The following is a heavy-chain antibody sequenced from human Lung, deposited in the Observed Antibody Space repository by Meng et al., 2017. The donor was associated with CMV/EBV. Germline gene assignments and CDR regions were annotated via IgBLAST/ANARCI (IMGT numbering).Heavy chain of an antibody. CDR1: GGSINSGGYY. Sequence: LRLXXTVSGGSINSGGYYWSWIRQHPGKGLEWIGHIYHSGTTSYNPSLKSRVSISVDTSKKQFSLKLSSTTAADTAVYYCARAQYYYDSSAFFEYWGQGALVTVSS. J-gene: IGHJ4*02. D-gene: IGHD3-22*01. V-gene: IGHV4-31*03. CDR2: IYHSGTT. CDR3: ARAQYYYDSSAFFEY.